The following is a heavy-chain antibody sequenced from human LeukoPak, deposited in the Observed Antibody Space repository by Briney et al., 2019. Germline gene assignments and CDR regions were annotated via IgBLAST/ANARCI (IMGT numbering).Heavy chain of an antibody. D-gene: IGHD2-15*01. CDR3: AREYCSGGSCYFDY. J-gene: IGHJ4*02. CDR2: IGTASDT. V-gene: IGHV3-13*01. Sequence: GGSLRLSCAASGFTFSSYDMHWVRQATGKGLEWVSAIGTASDTYYPGSVKGRFTISRENAKNSLYLQMNSLRAGDTAVYYCAREYCSGGSCYFDYWGQGTLVTVSS. CDR1: GFTFSSYD.